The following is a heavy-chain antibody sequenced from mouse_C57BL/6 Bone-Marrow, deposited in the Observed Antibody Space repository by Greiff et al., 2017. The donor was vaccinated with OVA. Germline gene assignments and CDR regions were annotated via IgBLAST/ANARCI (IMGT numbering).Heavy chain of an antibody. CDR1: GYTFTSYW. J-gene: IGHJ1*03. CDR2: INPSNGGT. Sequence: QVQLQQPGTELVKPGASVKLSCKASGYTFTSYWMHWVKQRPGQGLEWIGNINPSNGGTNYNEKFKSKATLTVDKSSSTAYMQLSSLTAEDSAVYYCARGGVYYKGSRNWYFDVWGTGTTVTVSS. D-gene: IGHD1-1*01. CDR3: ARGGVYYKGSRNWYFDV. V-gene: IGHV1-53*01.